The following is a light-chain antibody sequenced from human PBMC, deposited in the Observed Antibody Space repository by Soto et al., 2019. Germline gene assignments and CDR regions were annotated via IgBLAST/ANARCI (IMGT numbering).Light chain of an antibody. CDR1: QSVSNNY. Sequence: SVVTQSPSTLSLSPGSRATLPCRASQSVSNNYLAWYQQKPGQAPRILIYGASNRATGIPDRFSGSGSGTDFTLTISRLEPEDFAVYYCQQYGSSGTFGQGTKVDIK. V-gene: IGKV3-20*01. CDR2: GAS. J-gene: IGKJ1*01. CDR3: QQYGSSGT.